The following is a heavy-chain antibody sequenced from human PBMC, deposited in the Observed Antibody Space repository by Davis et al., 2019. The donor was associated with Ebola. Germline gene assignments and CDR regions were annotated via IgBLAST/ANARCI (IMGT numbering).Heavy chain of an antibody. CDR3: ARTSTSSIGGNFDY. CDR1: GFSLSTSGMR. D-gene: IGHD2-2*01. J-gene: IGHJ4*02. CDR2: IDWDDDK. Sequence: SGPTLVKPTQTLTLTCTFSGFSLSTSGMRVSWIRQPPGKALEWLARIDWDDDKFYSTSLKTRLTISKDTSKNQVVLTMTNMDPVDTATYYCARTSTSSIGGNFDYWGQGTLVTVSS. V-gene: IGHV2-70*04.